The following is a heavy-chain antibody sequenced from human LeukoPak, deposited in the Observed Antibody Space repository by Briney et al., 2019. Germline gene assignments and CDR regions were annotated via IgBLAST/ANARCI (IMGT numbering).Heavy chain of an antibody. CDR3: ANSGY. V-gene: IGHV3-9*01. CDR2: ISWNSGNI. J-gene: IGHJ4*02. D-gene: IGHD3-10*01. Sequence: PGGSLRLSCAASGFTFDDYAMHWVRQAPGKGLGWVSGISWNSGNINYADSVKGRFTISRDNAKNSLYLQMNSLRVEDTALYYCANSGYWGQGTLVTVSS. CDR1: GFTFDDYA.